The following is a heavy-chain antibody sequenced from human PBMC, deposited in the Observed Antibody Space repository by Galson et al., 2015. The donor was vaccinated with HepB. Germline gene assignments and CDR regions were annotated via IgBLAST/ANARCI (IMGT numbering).Heavy chain of an antibody. V-gene: IGHV1-18*04. D-gene: IGHD1-26*01. CDR1: GYTFTTYS. CDR3: VRGGYSGSLYSFDY. J-gene: IGHJ4*02. CDR2: ISTYNDNT. Sequence: SVKVSCKASGYTFTTYSITWVRQAPGQGLEWMGWISTYNDNTNYPQKFQGRVTMTTDTSTSTTYMDLYSLTFEDTAVYYCVRGGYSGSLYSFDYWGLGTLVTVSS.